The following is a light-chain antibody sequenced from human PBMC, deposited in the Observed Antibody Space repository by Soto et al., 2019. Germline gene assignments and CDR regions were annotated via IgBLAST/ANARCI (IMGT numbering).Light chain of an antibody. CDR1: QNINDW. CDR3: QHYDHYPIT. Sequence: DIQITQSPSSLSASIGDRVTITCRASQNINDWLAWYQQKPGEAPKLLIYKASSLESGVPSRFSGSGSGTEFTLTISSLQPDDLASYYCQHYDHYPITFGQGTRLEIK. J-gene: IGKJ5*01. V-gene: IGKV1-5*03. CDR2: KAS.